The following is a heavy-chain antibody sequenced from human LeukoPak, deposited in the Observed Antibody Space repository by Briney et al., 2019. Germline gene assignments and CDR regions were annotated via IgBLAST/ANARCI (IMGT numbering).Heavy chain of an antibody. V-gene: IGHV1-69*02. Sequence: SVKVSCRASGGTFSSYTISWVRQAPGQGLEWMGRIIPILGIANYAQKFQGRVTITADKSTSTAYMELSSLRSDDKAVYYCARAKRQGFIPYFDYWGQGTLVTVSS. J-gene: IGHJ4*02. D-gene: IGHD2-21*01. CDR2: IIPILGIA. CDR3: ARAKRQGFIPYFDY. CDR1: GGTFSSYT.